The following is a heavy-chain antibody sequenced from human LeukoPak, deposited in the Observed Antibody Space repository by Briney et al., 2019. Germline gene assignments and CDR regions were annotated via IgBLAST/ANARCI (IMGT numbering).Heavy chain of an antibody. CDR2: IYYTGST. CDR3: ARRNGIQLWSGGFGY. CDR1: GGSISSGGYY. J-gene: IGHJ4*02. Sequence: SETLSLTCTVSGGSISSGGYYWSWIRQRPGKGLEWIGYIYYTGSTYYNPSLKSRVAISVDMSKHQFSLKLSSVTAADTAVYYCARRNGIQLWSGGFGYWGQGTLVTVSS. D-gene: IGHD5-18*01. V-gene: IGHV4-31*03.